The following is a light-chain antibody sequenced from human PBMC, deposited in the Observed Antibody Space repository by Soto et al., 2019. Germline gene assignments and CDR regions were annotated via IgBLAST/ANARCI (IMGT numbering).Light chain of an antibody. V-gene: IGKV3-20*01. J-gene: IGKJ4*01. Sequence: EIVLTQSPGTLSLSPGERATLSCRASQSISSGYLAWYQHKPGQAPRLLIYGASSRATAIPDRFSGSGSGTDFTLTISRLEPEDFAVHYCQQYGNSPPLTFGGGTKVEIK. CDR3: QQYGNSPPLT. CDR2: GAS. CDR1: QSISSGY.